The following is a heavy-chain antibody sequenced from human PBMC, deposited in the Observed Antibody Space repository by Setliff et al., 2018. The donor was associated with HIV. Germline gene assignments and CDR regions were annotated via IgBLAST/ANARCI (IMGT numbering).Heavy chain of an antibody. Sequence: KTSETLSLTCTVSGDSISSDFYWGWIRQPPGKGLEWIGSIYHSGNTYYMPSLQSRVTISVDMSKNQFSLNLNSVTAAGTAVYYCARGQGCGGGCHYAFEMWGQGTMVTVSS. D-gene: IGHD2-21*02. CDR2: IYHSGNT. J-gene: IGHJ3*02. V-gene: IGHV4-38-2*02. CDR1: GDSISSDFY. CDR3: ARGQGCGGGCHYAFEM.